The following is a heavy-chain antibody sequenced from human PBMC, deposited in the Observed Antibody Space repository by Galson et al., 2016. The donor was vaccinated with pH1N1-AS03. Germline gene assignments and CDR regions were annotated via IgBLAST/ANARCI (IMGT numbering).Heavy chain of an antibody. V-gene: IGHV4-30-2*06. Sequence: TLPLTCAVSGDSIKSDTHSWNWIRQSPGKGLEWLGYIYSSGVTESNPSLRSRVSITIDTSKNQFSLKMTSVTAADTAVYYCARGPPFSPWGQGTLVTVSS. CDR3: ARGPPFSP. CDR2: IYSSGVT. CDR1: GDSIKSDTHS. J-gene: IGHJ1*01.